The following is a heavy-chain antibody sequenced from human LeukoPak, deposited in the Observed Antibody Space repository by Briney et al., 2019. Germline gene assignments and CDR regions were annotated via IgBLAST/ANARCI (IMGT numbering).Heavy chain of an antibody. CDR3: AKDLKYAAAPDY. V-gene: IGHV3-43*02. J-gene: IGHJ4*02. D-gene: IGHD6-13*01. Sequence: RGSLRLSCAASGFTFDDYAMHWVRQAPGKGLQWVSLISGDGGSIYYADSVKGRFTISRDNSKNSLYLQMNSLRTEDTALYYCAKDLKYAAAPDYWGQGALVTVSS. CDR2: ISGDGGSI. CDR1: GFTFDDYA.